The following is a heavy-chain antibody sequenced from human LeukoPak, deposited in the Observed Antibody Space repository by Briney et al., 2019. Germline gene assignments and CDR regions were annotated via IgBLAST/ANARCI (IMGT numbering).Heavy chain of an antibody. D-gene: IGHD3-22*01. CDR2: INHSGST. V-gene: IGHV4-34*01. CDR3: ARAYDSSGYETYYFDY. Sequence: PSETLSLTCAVYGGSFSGYYWSWIRQPPVKGLEWIGEINHSGSTNYNPSLKSRVTISVDTSKNQFSLKLSSVTAADTAVYYCARAYDSSGYETYYFDYWGQGTLVTVSS. CDR1: GGSFSGYY. J-gene: IGHJ4*02.